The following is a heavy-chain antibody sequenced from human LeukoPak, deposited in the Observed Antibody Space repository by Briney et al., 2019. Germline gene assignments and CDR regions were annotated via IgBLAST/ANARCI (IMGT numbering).Heavy chain of an antibody. CDR2: INHSGST. J-gene: IGHJ3*02. CDR3: ARGGRRAAAGTRRLGGAFDI. D-gene: IGHD6-13*01. V-gene: IGHV4-34*01. CDR1: GGSFSGYY. Sequence: SETLSLTCAVYGGSFSGYYWSWIRQPPGKGLEWLGEINHSGSTNYNPSLKSQVTISVDTSKNQFSLKLSSVTAADTAVYYCARGGRRAAAGTRRLGGAFDIWGQGTMVTVSS.